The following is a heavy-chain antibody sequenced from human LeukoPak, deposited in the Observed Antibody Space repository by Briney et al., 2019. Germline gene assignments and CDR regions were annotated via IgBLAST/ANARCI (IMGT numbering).Heavy chain of an antibody. CDR1: GFTFSSYA. J-gene: IGHJ3*01. Sequence: GGSLRISCAASGFTFSSYAMSWVRQAPGKGLEWVSVISGSGSSTYYADPVKGRFTNSRDNSKNTLYLQMNSLRAEDTAVYYCAKEMATIRAFDFWGQGTMVTVSS. D-gene: IGHD5-24*01. CDR2: ISGSGSST. V-gene: IGHV3-23*01. CDR3: AKEMATIRAFDF.